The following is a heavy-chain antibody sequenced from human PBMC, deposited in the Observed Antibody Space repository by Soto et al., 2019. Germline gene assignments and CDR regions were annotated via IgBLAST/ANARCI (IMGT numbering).Heavy chain of an antibody. CDR1: GYSIISGYY. D-gene: IGHD3-9*01. CDR3: ARRSNYFHISTASYRYYFDY. V-gene: IGHV4-38-2*01. J-gene: IGHJ4*02. Sequence: PSETLSLTCDVSGYSIISGYYWGWIRQPPGKGLEWIGSIYYTGSTSYNPSLRGRVTISVDTSKNHFSLSLSSVTAADTAVYYCARRSNYFHISTASYRYYFDYWGQGILVTVSS. CDR2: IYYTGST.